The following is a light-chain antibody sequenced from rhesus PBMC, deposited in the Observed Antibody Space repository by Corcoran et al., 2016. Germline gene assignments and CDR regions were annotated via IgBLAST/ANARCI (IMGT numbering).Light chain of an antibody. J-gene: IGLJ1*01. CDR1: ISDIGSYNF. CDR3: CSYAASDSFI. Sequence: QAALTQPRSVSGSPGQSVTISCTGTISDIGSYNFVSWYQQHPGTAPKLMIYEVTKRPSGISDRFSASKSGNTASLTISGLLADDEADYFCCSYAASDSFIFGPGTRLTVL. V-gene: IGLV2-32*01. CDR2: EVT.